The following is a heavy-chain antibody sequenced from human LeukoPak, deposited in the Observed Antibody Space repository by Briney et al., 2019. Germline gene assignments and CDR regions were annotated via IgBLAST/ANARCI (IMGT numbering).Heavy chain of an antibody. CDR1: GGSFSGYY. V-gene: IGHV4-39*01. CDR3: ARLGYDYVWGSYRYTAGPDY. Sequence: SETLSLTCAVSGGSFSGYYWGWIRQPPGKGLEWIGSIYYSGSTYYNPSLKSRVTISVDTSKNQFSLKLSSVTAADTAVYYCARLGYDYVWGSYRYTAGPDYWGQGTLVTVSS. CDR2: IYYSGST. D-gene: IGHD3-16*02. J-gene: IGHJ4*02.